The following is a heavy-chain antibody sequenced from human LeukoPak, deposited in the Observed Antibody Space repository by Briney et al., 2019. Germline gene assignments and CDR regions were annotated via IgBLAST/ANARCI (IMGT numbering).Heavy chain of an antibody. J-gene: IGHJ4*02. D-gene: IGHD5-24*01. CDR2: IYYSGTT. Sequence: SETLSLTCTVSGGSISTYYWSWIRQPPGKGLEWIGYIYYSGTTNYNPSLKSRVTISVDTSKNQLSLKLSSVTTTDTAVYYCARGRDGYNFLNREGYYYFDYWGQGILVTVSS. V-gene: IGHV4-59*01. CDR3: ARGRDGYNFLNREGYYYFDY. CDR1: GGSISTYY.